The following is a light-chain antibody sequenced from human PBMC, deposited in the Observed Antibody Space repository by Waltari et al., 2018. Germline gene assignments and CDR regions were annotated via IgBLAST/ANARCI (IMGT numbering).Light chain of an antibody. Sequence: QTVVTQEPSLTVSPGGTVTLTCASSAGEVTSGHNANWRQQRPGQPPSLLIFSTNDKHPPTPGRFSGSLLGGKAALTLSEVQSEDEADYYCLLFFDNSRVFGGGTKLTVL. CDR3: LLFFDNSRV. V-gene: IGLV7-43*01. CDR2: STN. CDR1: AGEVTSGHN. J-gene: IGLJ3*02.